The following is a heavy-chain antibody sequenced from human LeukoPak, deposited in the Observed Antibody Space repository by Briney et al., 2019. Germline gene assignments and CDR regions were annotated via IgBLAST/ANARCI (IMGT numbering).Heavy chain of an antibody. CDR1: GFTFSSYS. D-gene: IGHD6-25*01. Sequence: GGSLRLSCAASGFTFSSYSMNWVRQAPGKGLEWVSSISSSSSYIYYADSVKGRFTISRDNAKNSLYLQMNSLRAEDTAVYYCARVNAANFAFDIWGQGTMVTVSS. CDR3: ARVNAANFAFDI. CDR2: ISSSSSYI. V-gene: IGHV3-21*01. J-gene: IGHJ3*02.